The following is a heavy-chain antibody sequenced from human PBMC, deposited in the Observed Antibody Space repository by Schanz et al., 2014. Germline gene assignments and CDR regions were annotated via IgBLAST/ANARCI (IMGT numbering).Heavy chain of an antibody. Sequence: VQLEQSGAEVKKPGASVKVSCKASGYTFSSYGITWVRQAPGQGLEWMGWINGYNGHTLYAQKFQGRVTMTTDTSTSTSYMELTSLRFDDTAHYYCVRVPSRDVSFDLWGRGTLVTVSS. CDR3: VRVPSRDVSFDL. D-gene: IGHD3-16*01. CDR1: GYTFSSYG. V-gene: IGHV1-18*01. CDR2: INGYNGHT. J-gene: IGHJ2*01.